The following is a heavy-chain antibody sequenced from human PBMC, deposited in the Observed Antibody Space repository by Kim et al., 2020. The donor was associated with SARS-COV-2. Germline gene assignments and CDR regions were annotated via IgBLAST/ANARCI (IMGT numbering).Heavy chain of an antibody. CDR1: GGSISSGGYY. CDR2: IYYSGST. D-gene: IGHD4-17*01. Sequence: SETLSLTCTVSGGSISSGGYYWIWIRQHPGKGLEWIGYIYYSGSTYYNPALKSRVTISVDTSKNQFSLKMSSGTAANTAVYYCARATVALYYYGMDVWGQGTTVTVSS. J-gene: IGHJ6*02. CDR3: ARATVALYYYGMDV. V-gene: IGHV4-31*03.